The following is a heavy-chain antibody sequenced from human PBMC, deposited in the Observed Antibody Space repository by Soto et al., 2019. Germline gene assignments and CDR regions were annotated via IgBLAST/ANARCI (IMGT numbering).Heavy chain of an antibody. CDR1: GGTFKTYA. V-gene: IGHV1-69*12. D-gene: IGHD2-15*01. CDR3: AREAVVVVAATRGWFFDL. Sequence: QVQLVQSGAEVKKPGSSVKVSCKASGGTFKTYAITWVRQAPGQGLEWMGGISPIIGTAKYAQKFQGGVTITADESTNTAYMEVSSLRPEDTAVYYCAREAVVVVAATRGWFFDLWGRGTLVSVSS. CDR2: ISPIIGTA. J-gene: IGHJ2*01.